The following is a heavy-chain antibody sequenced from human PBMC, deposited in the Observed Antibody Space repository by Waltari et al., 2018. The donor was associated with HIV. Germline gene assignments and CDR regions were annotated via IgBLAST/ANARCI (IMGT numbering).Heavy chain of an antibody. Sequence: VHLLESGGGLVQHGGSLRLSCAASGFIFSSYSVNWVSQAPGKGLEWIAYISYSSRHIYYGESVQGRFTISRDNSKNSLYLQMDSLRADDTAVYYCTRTVSSYKYYFDYWGQGTLVTVSS. J-gene: IGHJ4*02. D-gene: IGHD6-13*01. V-gene: IGHV3-48*04. CDR3: TRTVSSYKYYFDY. CDR1: GFIFSSYS. CDR2: ISYSSRHI.